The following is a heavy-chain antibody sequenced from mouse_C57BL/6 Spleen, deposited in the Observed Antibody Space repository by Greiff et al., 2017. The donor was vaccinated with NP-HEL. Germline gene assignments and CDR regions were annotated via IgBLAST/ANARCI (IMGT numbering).Heavy chain of an antibody. J-gene: IGHJ2*01. Sequence: QVQLQQSGAELVRPGASVTLSCKASGYTFTDYEMHWVKQTPVHGLEWIGAIDPETGGTAYNQKFKGKAILTADTSSSTAYMELRSLTSEDSGVYYGKRWDFITAVVMPVDYWGQGTTLTVSS. CDR2: IDPETGGT. V-gene: IGHV1-15*01. CDR1: GYTFTDYE. CDR3: KRWDFITAVVMPVDY. D-gene: IGHD1-1*01.